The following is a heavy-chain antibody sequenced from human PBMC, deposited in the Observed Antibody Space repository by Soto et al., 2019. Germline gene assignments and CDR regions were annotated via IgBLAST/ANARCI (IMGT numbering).Heavy chain of an antibody. CDR3: ARVLYSSRDNWFDP. V-gene: IGHV4-30-4*01. J-gene: IGHJ5*02. CDR2: IYYSGST. Sequence: SETLSLTCTVSGGSISSDDYYWSWIRQPPGKGLEWIGYIYYSGSTYYNPSLKSRVTISVDTSKNQFSLKLSSVTAADTAVYYCARVLYSSRDNWFDPWGQGTLVTVSS. CDR1: GGSISSDDYY. D-gene: IGHD6-13*01.